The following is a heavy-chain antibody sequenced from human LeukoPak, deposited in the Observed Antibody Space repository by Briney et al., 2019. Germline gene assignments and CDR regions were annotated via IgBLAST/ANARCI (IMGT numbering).Heavy chain of an antibody. CDR1: GFTFSSYS. V-gene: IGHV3-21*01. CDR2: ISSSSSYI. Sequence: GGSLRLSCAASGFTFSSYSMNWVRQAPGKGLEWVSSISSSSSYIYYADSVKGRFTISRDSAKNSLYLQMSSLRAEDTAVYYCARDLIVGARGFDYWGQGTLVTVSS. J-gene: IGHJ4*02. CDR3: ARDLIVGARGFDY. D-gene: IGHD1-26*01.